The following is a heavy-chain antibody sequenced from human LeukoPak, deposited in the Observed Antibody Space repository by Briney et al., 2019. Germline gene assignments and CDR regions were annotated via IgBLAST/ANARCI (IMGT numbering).Heavy chain of an antibody. D-gene: IGHD4-17*01. V-gene: IGHV3-53*01. J-gene: IGHJ4*02. CDR2: IYSGGST. CDR1: GFTVSSDY. CDR3: AKGPTTVTPGPIDY. Sequence: PGGSLRLSCAASGFTVSSDYMSWVRQAPGKGLEWVSVIYSGGSTYYADPVKGRFTISRDNAKNSLYLQMNSLRAEDTAVYYCAKGPTTVTPGPIDYWGQGTLVTVSS.